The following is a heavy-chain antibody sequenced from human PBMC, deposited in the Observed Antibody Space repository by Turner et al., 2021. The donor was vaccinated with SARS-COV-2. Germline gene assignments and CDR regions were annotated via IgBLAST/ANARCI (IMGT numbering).Heavy chain of an antibody. V-gene: IGHV1-18*01. CDR1: GYPFASYG. CDR3: ARAYGSGSYGHYYGMDV. CDR2: SSAYNGNT. D-gene: IGHD3-10*01. Sequence: QVQLVQSGAEVKTPGASVKVSCKASGYPFASYGLSWVRQAPGQGLEWMGWSSAYNGNTNYAQKLKGRVTMSTDTSTSTAYMELRSLRSDDTAVYYCARAYGSGSYGHYYGMDVWGQGTTVTVSS. J-gene: IGHJ6*02.